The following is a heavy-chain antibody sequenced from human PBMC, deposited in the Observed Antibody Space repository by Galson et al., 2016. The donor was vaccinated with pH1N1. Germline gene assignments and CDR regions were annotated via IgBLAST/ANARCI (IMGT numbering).Heavy chain of an antibody. CDR3: VGSYAKVDASDF. V-gene: IGHV4-39*01. Sequence: ETLSLPCTVSGGSISSSSYYWGWIRQPPGKGLEWIGSIFYSGSTYYNPSLKSRVAISVDTSKNRFSLKLSSVTAADTAVYYCVGSYAKVDASDFWGQGTMVTVSS. D-gene: IGHD3-16*01. J-gene: IGHJ3*01. CDR1: GGSISSSSYY. CDR2: IFYSGST.